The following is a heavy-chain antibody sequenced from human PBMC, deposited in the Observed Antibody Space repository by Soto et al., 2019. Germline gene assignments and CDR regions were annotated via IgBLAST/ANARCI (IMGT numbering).Heavy chain of an antibody. CDR1: GGSFSGYY. J-gene: IGHJ5*02. V-gene: IGHV4-34*01. CDR2: INHSGST. D-gene: IGHD1-26*01. Sequence: QVQLQQWGAGLLKPSETLSLTCAVYGGSFSGYYWSWIRQPPGKGLEWIGEINHSGSTNYNPSLKSRVTISVDTSKNQFSLKLSSVTAADTAVYYCAVRGGSYYYNWFDPWGQGTLVTVSS. CDR3: AVRGGSYYYNWFDP.